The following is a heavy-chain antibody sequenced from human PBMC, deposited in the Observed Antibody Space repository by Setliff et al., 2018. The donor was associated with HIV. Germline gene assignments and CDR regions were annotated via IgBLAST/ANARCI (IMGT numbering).Heavy chain of an antibody. CDR3: TRSWFGASN. CDR1: GFTFGDYP. D-gene: IGHD3-10*01. CDR2: IGSNSYGGTT. Sequence: PGGSLRLSCTASGFTFGDYPMSWVRQSPGKGLEWVGFIGSNSYGGTTQYAASVKGRFTISRDNTKNSLYLQMNSLRAEDTAVYYCTRSWFGASNWGQGTLVTVSS. V-gene: IGHV3-49*04. J-gene: IGHJ4*02.